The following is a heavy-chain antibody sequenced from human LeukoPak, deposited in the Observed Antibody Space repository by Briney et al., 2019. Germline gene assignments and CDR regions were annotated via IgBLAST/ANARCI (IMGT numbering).Heavy chain of an antibody. CDR3: ARDSSANHDAFDI. CDR2: IYYSGST. Sequence: SETLSLTCSVSGGSISSYYWSWLRQPPGKGLEWIGYIYYSGSTNYNPSLKSRVTISVDTSKNQFSLKLSSETAADTAVYYCARDSSANHDAFDIWGQGTMVTVSS. CDR1: GGSISSYY. V-gene: IGHV4-59*01. D-gene: IGHD4/OR15-4a*01. J-gene: IGHJ3*02.